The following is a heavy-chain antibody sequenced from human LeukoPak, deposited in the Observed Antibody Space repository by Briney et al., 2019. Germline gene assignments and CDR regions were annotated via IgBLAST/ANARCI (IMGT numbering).Heavy chain of an antibody. CDR1: GGSFSGYY. Sequence: SETLSLTCAVYGGSFSGYYWGWIRQPPGKGLEWIGGIHYSGNTYYNPSLKSRVTISVDTSKNQFSLKLSSVAAADTAVYYCARLGAGPTYYDFWSGYSSFYFDYWGQGTLVTVSS. J-gene: IGHJ4*02. D-gene: IGHD3-3*01. V-gene: IGHV4-34*01. CDR3: ARLGAGPTYYDFWSGYSSFYFDY. CDR2: IHYSGNT.